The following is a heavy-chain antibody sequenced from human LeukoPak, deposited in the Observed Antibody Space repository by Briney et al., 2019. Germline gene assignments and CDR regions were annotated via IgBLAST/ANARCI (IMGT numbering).Heavy chain of an antibody. CDR1: AFTVSRNF. CDR2: IYTGGNT. CDR3: ARQDTFDI. Sequence: GGSLRLSCAASAFTVSRNFMNWVRQAPGKGLEWVSVIYTGGNTYYADSVKGRFTIYRDNSKNTLYLQMNSLRVEDTAVYYCARQDTFDIWGQGTMVTVSS. J-gene: IGHJ3*02. V-gene: IGHV3-66*02.